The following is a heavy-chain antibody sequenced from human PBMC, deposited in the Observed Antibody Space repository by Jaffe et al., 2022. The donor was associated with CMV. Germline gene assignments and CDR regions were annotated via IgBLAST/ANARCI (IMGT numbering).Heavy chain of an antibody. J-gene: IGHJ5*02. CDR1: GGSISSYY. CDR3: ARLKYSSSSWFDP. Sequence: QVQLQESGPGLVKPSETLSLTCTVSGGSISSYYWSWIRQPPGKGLEWIGYIYYSGSTNYNPSLKSRVTISVDTSKNQFSLKLSSVTAADTAVYYCARLKYSSSSWFDPWGQGTLVTVSS. V-gene: IGHV4-59*08. D-gene: IGHD6-6*01. CDR2: IYYSGST.